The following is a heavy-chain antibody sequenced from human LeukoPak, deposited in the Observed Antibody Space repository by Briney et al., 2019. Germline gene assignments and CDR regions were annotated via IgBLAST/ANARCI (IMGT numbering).Heavy chain of an antibody. V-gene: IGHV2-5*02. CDR3: ARHSSSWYGNFFDY. D-gene: IGHD6-13*01. CDR1: GFSLSTSGVG. CDR2: IYWDDDK. J-gene: IGHJ4*02. Sequence: SGPTLVNPTQTLTLTCTFSGFSLSTSGVGVGWIRQPPGKALEWLALIYWDDDKRYSPSQKSRLTITKDTSKNQVVLTMTNMDPVDTATYYCARHSSSWYGNFFDYWGQGTLVTVSS.